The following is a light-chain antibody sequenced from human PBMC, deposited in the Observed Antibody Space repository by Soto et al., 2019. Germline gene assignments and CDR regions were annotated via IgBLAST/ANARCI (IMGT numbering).Light chain of an antibody. Sequence: DIQMTQSPSSLSASVGDRVTITCRASQSISSYLNWYQQKPGKAPKLLIYAASSLQSGVPSRFSGSGSGTDFTLTISSLQPEDVATYYCQQNYSTPQTFGQGTKVEIK. CDR3: QQNYSTPQT. J-gene: IGKJ1*01. V-gene: IGKV1-39*01. CDR2: AAS. CDR1: QSISSY.